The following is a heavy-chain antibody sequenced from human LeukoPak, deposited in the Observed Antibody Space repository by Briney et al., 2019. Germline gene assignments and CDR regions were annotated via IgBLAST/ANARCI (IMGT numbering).Heavy chain of an antibody. D-gene: IGHD2-2*01. CDR3: ASSRARAFDI. V-gene: IGHV4-34*01. CDR2: INHSGST. Sequence: PSETLSLTYAVYGGSFSGYYWGWIRQPPGKGLEWIGEINHSGSTNYNPSLKSRVTISVDTSKNQFSLKLSSVTAADTAVYYCASSRARAFDIWGQGTMVTVSS. CDR1: GGSFSGYY. J-gene: IGHJ3*02.